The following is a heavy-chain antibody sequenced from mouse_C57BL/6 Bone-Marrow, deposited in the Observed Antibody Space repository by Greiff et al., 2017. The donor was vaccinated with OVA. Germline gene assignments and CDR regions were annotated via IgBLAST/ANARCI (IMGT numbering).Heavy chain of an antibody. V-gene: IGHV1-55*01. CDR2: IYPGSGST. CDR3: ASAGLLLRSLFDY. Sequence: QVQLQQSGAELVKPGASVKMSCKASGYTFTSYWITWVKQRPGQGLEWIGDIYPGSGSTNYNEKFKSKATLTVDTSSSTAYMQLSSLTSEDSAVYFCASAGLLLRSLFDYWGQGTTLTVSS. D-gene: IGHD1-1*01. CDR1: GYTFTSYW. J-gene: IGHJ2*01.